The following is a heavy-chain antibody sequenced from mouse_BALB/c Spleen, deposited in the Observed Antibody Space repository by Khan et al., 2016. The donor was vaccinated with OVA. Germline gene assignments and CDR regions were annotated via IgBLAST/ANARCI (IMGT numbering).Heavy chain of an antibody. D-gene: IGHD1-1*01. J-gene: IGHJ3*01. CDR2: VSTGGSYT. Sequence: EVELVESGGDLVKPGGSLKLSCAASGFTFSTYGMSWVRQTPDRRLEWVTPVSTGGSYTYYPDSVQGRFTISRDNAKNTLYLQMNSLKSDDTAIFYCTRLAYYYDSEGFAYWGQGTLVTVSA. CDR3: TRLAYYYDSEGFAY. V-gene: IGHV5-6*01. CDR1: GFTFSTYG.